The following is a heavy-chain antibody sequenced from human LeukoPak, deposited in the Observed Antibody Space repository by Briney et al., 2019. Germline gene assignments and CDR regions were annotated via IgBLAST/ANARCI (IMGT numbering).Heavy chain of an antibody. Sequence: SVKVSCRASGGTFSSYAISWVRQAPGQGLEWMGRIIPILGIANYAQKFQGRVTITADKSTSTAYMELSSLRSEDTAVYYCARDSSIAAAGYYYYGMDVWGQGTTVTVSS. J-gene: IGHJ6*02. D-gene: IGHD6-13*01. CDR1: GGTFSSYA. V-gene: IGHV1-69*04. CDR2: IIPILGIA. CDR3: ARDSSIAAAGYYYYGMDV.